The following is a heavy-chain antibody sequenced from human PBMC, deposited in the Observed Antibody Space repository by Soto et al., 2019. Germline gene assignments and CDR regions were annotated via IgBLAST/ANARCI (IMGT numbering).Heavy chain of an antibody. J-gene: IGHJ5*02. CDR3: ARDLPDRYCSGGSCYPWGWFDP. CDR1: GYTFTSYG. V-gene: IGHV1-18*01. Sequence: QVQLVQSGAEVKKPGASVKVSCKASGYTFTSYGISWVRQAPGQGLEWMGWISAYNGNTNYAQKLQGRVTMTTDTSTSTAYMELRSLRSDDTAVYYCARDLPDRYCSGGSCYPWGWFDPWGQGTLVTVSS. D-gene: IGHD2-15*01. CDR2: ISAYNGNT.